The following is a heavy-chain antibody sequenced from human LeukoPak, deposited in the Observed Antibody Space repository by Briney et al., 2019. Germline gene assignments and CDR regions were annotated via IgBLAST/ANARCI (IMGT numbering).Heavy chain of an antibody. J-gene: IGHJ4*02. D-gene: IGHD6-19*01. CDR2: IHYTGST. CDR1: GGSISNYY. CDR3: ARLMYASGWFVFDY. Sequence: SETLSLTCTVSGGSISNYYWSWIRQPPGKGLEWIGYIHYTGSTNYNPPLKSRVTISVDTSKNQFSLKLSSVTAADTAVYYCARLMYASGWFVFDYWGQGTLVTVST. V-gene: IGHV4-59*08.